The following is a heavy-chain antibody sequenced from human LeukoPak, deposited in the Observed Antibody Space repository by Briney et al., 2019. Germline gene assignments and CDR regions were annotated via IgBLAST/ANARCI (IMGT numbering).Heavy chain of an antibody. D-gene: IGHD1-14*01. V-gene: IGHV1-18*01. CDR1: GYTFTNSD. CDR3: ARDPYHRLGPPLDL. CDR2: ISTSNGDT. Sequence: GASVKVSCRASGYTFTNSDITRVRQAPGQGLEWMGRISTSNGDTNYAAQLQGRVTMTTDTSTSTVYMELGSLTFDDTAVYFCARDPYHRLGPPLDLWGQGTLVTVSS. J-gene: IGHJ5*02.